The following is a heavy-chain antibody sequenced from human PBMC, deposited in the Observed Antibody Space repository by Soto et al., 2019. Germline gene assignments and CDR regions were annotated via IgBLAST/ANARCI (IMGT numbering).Heavy chain of an antibody. CDR2: ISYTGNT. D-gene: IGHD4-17*01. Sequence: SETLSLTCTVSGASMSSGDYYWIWIRQPPGKGLECIGYISYTGNTYYNPSLKSRVTMPVDTSKNQFSLELISVTAADTAVYYCARALYDYSDFFFDYWGQGTLVTVSS. V-gene: IGHV4-30-4*01. J-gene: IGHJ4*02. CDR1: GASMSSGDYY. CDR3: ARALYDYSDFFFDY.